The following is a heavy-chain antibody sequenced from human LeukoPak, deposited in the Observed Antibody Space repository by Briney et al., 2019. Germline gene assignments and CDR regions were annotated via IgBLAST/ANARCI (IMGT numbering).Heavy chain of an antibody. V-gene: IGHV1-46*01. CDR3: ARDNSRREGGTTFWWFDP. D-gene: IGHD1-26*01. CDR1: GFTFTAYW. J-gene: IGHJ5*02. Sequence: ASVKVPCKASGFTFTAYWMHWVRQAPGQGLEWMGVINPTADNRVYAQKFQGRITMTRDTSTSTAYMELSSLRSEDTAVYFCARDNSRREGGTTFWWFDPWGQGTLVTVSS. CDR2: INPTADNR.